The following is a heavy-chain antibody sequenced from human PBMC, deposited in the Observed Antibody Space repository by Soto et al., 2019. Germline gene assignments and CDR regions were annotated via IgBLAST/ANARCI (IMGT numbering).Heavy chain of an antibody. V-gene: IGHV3-23*01. D-gene: IGHD1-26*01. CDR1: GFTFSSYA. Sequence: VGSLRLSCAASGFTFSSYAMSWVRQAPGKGLEWVSAISGSGGSTYYADSVKGRFTISRDNSKNTLYLQMNSLRAEDTAVYYCAKGRRRIVGANFDYWGQGTLVTVSS. J-gene: IGHJ4*02. CDR2: ISGSGGST. CDR3: AKGRRRIVGANFDY.